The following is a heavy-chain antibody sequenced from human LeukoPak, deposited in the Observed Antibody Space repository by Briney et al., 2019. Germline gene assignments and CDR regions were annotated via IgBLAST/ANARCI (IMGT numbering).Heavy chain of an antibody. CDR3: ARKIYGSENYIDY. V-gene: IGHV3-48*03. J-gene: IGHJ4*02. CDR2: ISSRAGTI. D-gene: IGHD3-10*01. CDR1: GFTFSTYE. Sequence: GGSLRLSCSASGFTFSTYEMNWVRQAPGRGLEWVSSISSRAGTIYYADSVKGRFTISRDNAKNSLYLQMNSLRPEDTAVYYCARKIYGSENYIDYWGQGILVTVSS.